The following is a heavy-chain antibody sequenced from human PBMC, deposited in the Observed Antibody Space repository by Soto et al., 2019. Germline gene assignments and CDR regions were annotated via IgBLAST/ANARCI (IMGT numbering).Heavy chain of an antibody. V-gene: IGHV3-23*01. CDR3: AKFSYPSLMITFGGDAFDI. J-gene: IGHJ3*02. D-gene: IGHD3-16*01. CDR1: GFTFSSYA. CDR2: ISGSGGST. Sequence: GGSLRLSCAASGFTFSSYAMSWVRQAPGKGLEWVSAISGSGGSTYYADSVKGRFTISRDNSKNTLYLQMNSLRAEDTAVYYCAKFSYPSLMITFGGDAFDIWGQGTMVTVSS.